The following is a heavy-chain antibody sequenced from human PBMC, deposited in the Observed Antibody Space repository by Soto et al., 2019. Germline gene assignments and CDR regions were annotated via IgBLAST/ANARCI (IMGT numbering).Heavy chain of an antibody. CDR2: IYHSGST. Sequence: QVQLQESGPGLVKPSGTLSLTCAVSSGSFSSSKWWSWVRQPPGKGLEWIGEIYHSGSTHYNPSLKSRVTISVDKSKNQFSLKPSSVTAADTAVYYCACGYDYYYYMDVWGKGTTVTVSS. D-gene: IGHD5-12*01. J-gene: IGHJ6*03. CDR3: ACGYDYYYYMDV. CDR1: SGSFSSSKW. V-gene: IGHV4-4*02.